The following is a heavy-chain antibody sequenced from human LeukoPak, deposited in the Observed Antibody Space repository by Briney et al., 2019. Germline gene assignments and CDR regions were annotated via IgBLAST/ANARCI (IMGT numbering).Heavy chain of an antibody. CDR1: GGASISSDSYY. Sequence: TSETLSLTCTVSGGASISSDSYYWNWVRQPVGKGVEWIGRIFGTGTINYNPTLKTRVTMSIDRSRNQFSLQLISVTAADTAIYYCAKSKFLEWYFDSWGQGTLVTVSS. CDR3: AKSKFLEWYFDS. D-gene: IGHD3-3*01. V-gene: IGHV4-61*02. CDR2: IFGTGTI. J-gene: IGHJ4*02.